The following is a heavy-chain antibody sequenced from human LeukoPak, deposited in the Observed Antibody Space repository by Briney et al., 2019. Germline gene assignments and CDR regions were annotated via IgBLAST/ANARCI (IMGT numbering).Heavy chain of an antibody. D-gene: IGHD6-13*01. V-gene: IGHV4-34*01. Sequence: PSETLSRTCAVYGGSFSGYYWSWIRQPPGKGLEWIGEINHSGSTNYNPSLKSRVTISVDTSKNQFSLKLSSVTAADTAVYYCARRRGFGSWLYFDYWGQGTLVTVSS. J-gene: IGHJ4*02. CDR1: GGSFSGYY. CDR3: ARRRGFGSWLYFDY. CDR2: INHSGST.